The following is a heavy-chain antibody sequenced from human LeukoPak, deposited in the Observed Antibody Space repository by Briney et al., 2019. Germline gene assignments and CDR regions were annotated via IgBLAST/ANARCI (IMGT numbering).Heavy chain of an antibody. CDR3: AKDLRAGTDADAFDI. V-gene: IGHV1-69*13. D-gene: IGHD6-19*01. J-gene: IGHJ3*02. CDR2: IIPIFGTA. Sequence: GASVKVSCKASGGTFSSYAISWVRQAPGQGLEWMGGIIPIFGTANYAQKFQGRVTITADESTSTAYMELSSLRSEDTAVYYCAKDLRAGTDADAFDIWGQGTMVTVSS. CDR1: GGTFSSYA.